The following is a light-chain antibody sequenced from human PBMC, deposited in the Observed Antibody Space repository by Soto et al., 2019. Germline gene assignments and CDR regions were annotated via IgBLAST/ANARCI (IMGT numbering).Light chain of an antibody. CDR2: AAS. Sequence: EIVMTQSPAALSLSPGERATLSCRASQTVSRSLAWYQQKPGQAPRLLIYAASTRATGIPDRFSGSGSGTDFTLTISGLQSEDFAAYYCQQYIDWPPYTFGQGTKVDI. CDR3: QQYIDWPPYT. V-gene: IGKV3D-15*01. CDR1: QTVSRS. J-gene: IGKJ2*01.